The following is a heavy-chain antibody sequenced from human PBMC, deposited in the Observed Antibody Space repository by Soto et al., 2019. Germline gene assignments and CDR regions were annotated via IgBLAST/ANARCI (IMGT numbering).Heavy chain of an antibody. CDR3: ARGPSGDTVDS. D-gene: IGHD7-27*01. J-gene: IGHJ4*02. Sequence: QVQLQESGPGLVKPSQTLSLTCTVSGVSISTVDYWWSWIRQSPDMGLEWIGHIYDGGRTYNNPSLESRVTMSVDTSKSQLPLTFSSVSAADTDVYYCARGPSGDTVDSWGQGTLVTFSS. CDR1: GVSISTVDYW. V-gene: IGHV4-30-4*01. CDR2: IYDGGRT.